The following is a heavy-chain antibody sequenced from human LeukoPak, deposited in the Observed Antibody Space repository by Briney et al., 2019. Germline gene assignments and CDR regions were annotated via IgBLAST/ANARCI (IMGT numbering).Heavy chain of an antibody. CDR1: GYTFTTYD. CDR3: AREGEPYYDPGVEAFDI. CDR2: MNPNSGNT. J-gene: IGHJ3*02. Sequence: ASVKVSCKTSGYTFTTYDINWVRQATGQGLEWMGWMNPNSGNTGYAQKFQGRVTMTKNTSISTAYMELSSLRSEDTAVYYCAREGEPYYDPGVEAFDIWGQGTMVTVSS. V-gene: IGHV1-8*01. D-gene: IGHD3-22*01.